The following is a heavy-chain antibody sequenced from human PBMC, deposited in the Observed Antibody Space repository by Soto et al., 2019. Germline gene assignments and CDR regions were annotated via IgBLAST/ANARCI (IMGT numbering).Heavy chain of an antibody. D-gene: IGHD5-12*01. CDR1: GFTFSSYA. V-gene: IGHV3-30-3*01. CDR2: ISYDGSNK. CDR3: ARDVRGEMATHSVDF. Sequence: LRLSCAASGFTFSSYAMHWVRQAPGKGLEWVAVISYDGSNKYYADSVKGRFTISRDNSKNTPYLQMNSLRAADTAVYYCARDVRGEMATHSVDFWGQGTLVTVSS. J-gene: IGHJ4*02.